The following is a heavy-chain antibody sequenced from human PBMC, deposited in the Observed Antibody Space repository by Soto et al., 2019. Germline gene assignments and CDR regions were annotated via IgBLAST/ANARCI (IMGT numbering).Heavy chain of an antibody. V-gene: IGHV3-30*03. Sequence: GGSLRLSCAASGFTFDDYGMSWVRQAPGKGLEWVAVISDDGSNKYYADSVKGRFTISRDNSKNTLYLQMNSLRAEDTAVYYCARETYYDFWSGPYFGMDVWGQGTTVTVSS. D-gene: IGHD3-3*01. CDR3: ARETYYDFWSGPYFGMDV. CDR1: GFTFDDYG. J-gene: IGHJ6*02. CDR2: ISDDGSNK.